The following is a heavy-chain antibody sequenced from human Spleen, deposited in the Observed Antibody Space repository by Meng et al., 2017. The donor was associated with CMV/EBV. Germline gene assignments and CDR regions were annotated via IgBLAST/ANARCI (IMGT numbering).Heavy chain of an antibody. CDR2: IYPGDSDT. CDR3: ARQRGYSGYESFDY. CDR1: GYSFTSYW. D-gene: IGHD5-12*01. V-gene: IGHV5-51*01. J-gene: IGHJ4*02. Sequence: KVSCKGSGYSFTSYWIDWVRQMPGKGLEWMGIIYPGDSDTRYSPSFQGQVTISADKSISTAYLQWSSLKASDTAMYYCARQRGYSGYESFDYWGQGTLVTVSS.